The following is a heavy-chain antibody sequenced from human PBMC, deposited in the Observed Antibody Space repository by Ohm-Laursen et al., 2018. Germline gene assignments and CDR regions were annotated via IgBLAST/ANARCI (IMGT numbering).Heavy chain of an antibody. CDR1: GGSIGTYY. Sequence: TLSLTCTVSGGSIGTYYWSWIRQPAGKGLEWIGRIYTSGITYYNSSLKSRVAMSVDTSKNQFSLKLNSVTAADTAVYYCARAQSTGWPYIFDSWGQGTLVTVSA. D-gene: IGHD6-19*01. CDR2: IYTSGIT. V-gene: IGHV4-4*07. CDR3: ARAQSTGWPYIFDS. J-gene: IGHJ4*02.